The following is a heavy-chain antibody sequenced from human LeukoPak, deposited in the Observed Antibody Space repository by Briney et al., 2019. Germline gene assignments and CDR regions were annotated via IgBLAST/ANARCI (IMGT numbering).Heavy chain of an antibody. V-gene: IGHV3-23*01. J-gene: IGHJ6*04. D-gene: IGHD3-10*02. Sequence: GTSLRLSCAASGFTFSNFAMNWVRQAPGNGLEWVSSIIGSSADAYYADSVKGRFTISRDNSKNTLYLQMSSLRPEDTAVYYCAELGITMIGGVWGKGTTVTISS. CDR2: IIGSSADA. CDR1: GFTFSNFA. CDR3: AELGITMIGGV.